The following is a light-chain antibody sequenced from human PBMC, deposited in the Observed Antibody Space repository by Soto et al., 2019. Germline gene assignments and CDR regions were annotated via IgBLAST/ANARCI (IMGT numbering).Light chain of an antibody. CDR2: GAS. CDR3: QQYNNWPPIT. J-gene: IGKJ5*01. CDR1: QSVRSN. Sequence: EVVMTRSPATLSVSPVERVTLSGRASQSVRSNLAWYQQKPGQSPTLLIYGASTRATVIPARFSGSGSGTEFTLTISSLLSEDFAVYYCQQYNNWPPITFGQGTRLEIK. V-gene: IGKV3-15*01.